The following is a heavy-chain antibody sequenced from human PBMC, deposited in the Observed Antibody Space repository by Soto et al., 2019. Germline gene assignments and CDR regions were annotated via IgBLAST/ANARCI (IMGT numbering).Heavy chain of an antibody. J-gene: IGHJ6*02. D-gene: IGHD2-2*01. CDR1: GFTFDDYG. V-gene: IGHV3-20*04. Sequence: PGGSLRLSCAASGFTFDDYGMSWVRQAPGKGLEWVSGINWNGGSTGYADSVKGRFTISRDNAKNSLYLQMNSLRAEDTALYYCARGSDIVVVPAAMRGGTYYYYGMDVWGQGTTVTVSS. CDR2: INWNGGST. CDR3: ARGSDIVVVPAAMRGGTYYYYGMDV.